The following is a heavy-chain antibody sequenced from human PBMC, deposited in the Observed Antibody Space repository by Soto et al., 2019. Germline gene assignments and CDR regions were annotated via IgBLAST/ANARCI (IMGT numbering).Heavy chain of an antibody. J-gene: IGHJ6*02. CDR1: GGTFSSYA. Sequence: QVQLVQSGAEVKKPGSSVKVSCKASGGTFSSYAISWVRQAPGQGLGWMGGIIPIFGTANDAQKFQGRDTITADESTSTAYMELSSLRSEDTAVYYCARHPGGRGYYYGMDVWGQGTTVTVSS. V-gene: IGHV1-69*12. D-gene: IGHD2-15*01. CDR3: ARHPGGRGYYYGMDV. CDR2: IIPIFGTA.